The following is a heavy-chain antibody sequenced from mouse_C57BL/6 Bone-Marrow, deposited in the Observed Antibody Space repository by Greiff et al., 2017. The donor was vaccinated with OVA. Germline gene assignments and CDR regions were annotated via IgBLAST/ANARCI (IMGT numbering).Heavy chain of an antibody. CDR1: GFSLTSYG. J-gene: IGHJ4*01. CDR3: AIITTVVAPYYAMDY. V-gene: IGHV2-9*01. CDR2: IWGGGST. Sequence: QVQLKQSGPGLVAPSQSLSITCTVSGFSLTSYGVDWVRQPPGKGLEWLGVIWGGGSTNYNSALMSRLSISKDNSKSQVFLKMNSLQTDDTAMYYCAIITTVVAPYYAMDYWGQGTSVTVSS. D-gene: IGHD1-1*01.